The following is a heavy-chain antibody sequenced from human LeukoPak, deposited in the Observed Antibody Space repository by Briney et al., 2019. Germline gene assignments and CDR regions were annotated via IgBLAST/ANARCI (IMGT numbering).Heavy chain of an antibody. Sequence: GGSLRLSCAASGFTFDDYAMHWVRQAPGKGLEWVSAISGSGGSTYYADSVKGRFTISRDNSKNTLYLQMNSLRAEDTAVYYCAKAEPVLLWFGEFYWGQGTLVTVSS. CDR3: AKAEPVLLWFGEFY. J-gene: IGHJ4*02. V-gene: IGHV3-23*01. CDR1: GFTFDDYA. CDR2: ISGSGGST. D-gene: IGHD3-10*01.